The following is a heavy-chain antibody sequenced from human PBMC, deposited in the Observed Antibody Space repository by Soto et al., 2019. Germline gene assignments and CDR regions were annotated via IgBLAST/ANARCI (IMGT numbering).Heavy chain of an antibody. CDR3: ALTRWSNFAY. CDR1: GFSLTTSGVG. Sequence: QITLKESGPTLVRPTQTLTLTCTFSGFSLTTSGVGVGWIRQPPGKALEWLAVIYWDDDKRYRPSLKSRLTITQPTSKLQVVLTVTTIGPVDTATYYCALTRWSNFAYWGQGTLVTVSS. V-gene: IGHV2-5*02. CDR2: IYWDDDK. J-gene: IGHJ4*02. D-gene: IGHD2-15*01.